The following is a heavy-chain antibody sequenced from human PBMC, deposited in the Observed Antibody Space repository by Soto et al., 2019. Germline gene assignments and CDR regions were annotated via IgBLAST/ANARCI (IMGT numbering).Heavy chain of an antibody. V-gene: IGHV4-59*01. CDR3: ARETYSSPNYYYGMDV. Sequence: QVQLQESGPGLVKPSETLSLTCTVSGGSISSYYWSWIRQPPGKGLEWIGYIYYSGSTNYNPSLKSRVTISVDTSKNQFSLKLSSVTAADTAVYYCARETYSSPNYYYGMDVW. CDR2: IYYSGST. D-gene: IGHD4-4*01. CDR1: GGSISSYY. J-gene: IGHJ6*01.